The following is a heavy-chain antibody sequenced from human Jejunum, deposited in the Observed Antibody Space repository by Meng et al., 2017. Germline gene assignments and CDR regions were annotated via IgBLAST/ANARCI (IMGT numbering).Heavy chain of an antibody. CDR3: ASDRITD. D-gene: IGHD3-16*01. Sequence: VQLVESGGGLVQPGGSLRLSCAASGFTFSSHWMHWVRQAPGKGLVWLSRVSNDGTITNYADSVKGRFTISRDNAKDTVFLEMNSLRVEDTAVYYCASDRITDWGQGTLVTVSS. CDR1: GFTFSSHW. CDR2: VSNDGTIT. J-gene: IGHJ1*01. V-gene: IGHV3-74*02.